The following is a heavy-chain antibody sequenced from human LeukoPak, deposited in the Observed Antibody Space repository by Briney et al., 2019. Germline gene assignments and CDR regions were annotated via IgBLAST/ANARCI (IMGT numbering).Heavy chain of an antibody. CDR3: APDLRGSAWSLDD. Sequence: GGSLRLSCAASGFTFSNYAMGWVRQAPGKGLEWVSLISGSGGGTYFADSVKGRFTISRDNSKNTLYLQMDGLRAEDTAIYYCAPDLRGSAWSLDDWGEGTLVSVSS. D-gene: IGHD6-13*01. CDR2: ISGSGGGT. CDR1: GFTFSNYA. J-gene: IGHJ4*02. V-gene: IGHV3-23*01.